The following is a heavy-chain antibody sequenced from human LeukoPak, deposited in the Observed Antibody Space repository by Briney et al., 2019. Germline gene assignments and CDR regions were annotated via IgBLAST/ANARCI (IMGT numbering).Heavy chain of an antibody. Sequence: VASVKVSCKASGYTFAGYYIHWVRQAPGQGLEWMGWINPNSGGANYAQKFQGRVTMTRDTSISTAYMELSRLRSDDTAVYYCARHTNTVIEYWGQGTLVTVSS. V-gene: IGHV1-2*02. CDR2: INPNSGGA. CDR1: GYTFAGYY. D-gene: IGHD4-17*01. J-gene: IGHJ4*02. CDR3: ARHTNTVIEY.